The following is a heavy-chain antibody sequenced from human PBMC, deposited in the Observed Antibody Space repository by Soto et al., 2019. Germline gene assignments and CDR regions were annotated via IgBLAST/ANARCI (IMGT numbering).Heavy chain of an antibody. CDR3: AFRYSSLH. CDR1: GFTFSSYP. V-gene: IGHV3-23*01. Sequence: EVQLLESGGGLVQPGGSLRLSCAASGFTFSSYPMSWVRQAPGKGLEWVSAISGSGGSTYYADSVKGRFTISRDNSKTTLYLQMNSLRAEDTALYYCAFRYSSLHWGQGTLVTVSS. CDR2: ISGSGGST. D-gene: IGHD6-19*01. J-gene: IGHJ1*01.